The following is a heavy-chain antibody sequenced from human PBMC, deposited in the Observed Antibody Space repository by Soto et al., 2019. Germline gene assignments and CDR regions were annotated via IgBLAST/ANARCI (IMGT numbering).Heavy chain of an antibody. CDR3: ARGTPGYSSSWYVN. CDR2: INQGGST. Sequence: LLETLSLTCXVYGGSLSGHYWSWIRQPPGKGLEWIGEINQGGSTNYNPSLKSRVTISADTSKSQFSLKLSSVTAADTAVYYCARGTPGYSSSWYVNWGQGTPVTVSS. J-gene: IGHJ4*02. V-gene: IGHV4-34*01. D-gene: IGHD6-13*01. CDR1: GGSLSGHY.